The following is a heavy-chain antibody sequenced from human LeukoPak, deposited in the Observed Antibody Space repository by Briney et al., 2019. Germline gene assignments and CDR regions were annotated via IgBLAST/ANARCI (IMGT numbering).Heavy chain of an antibody. J-gene: IGHJ6*02. D-gene: IGHD2-2*01. Sequence: GRSLRLSCAASGFTFDDYAMHWVRQAPGKGLEWVAVIWYDGSNKYYADSVKGRFTISRDNSKNTLYLQMNSLRAEDTAVYYCARDPDIVVVPAASVGYYYYYGMDVWGQGTTVTASS. CDR2: IWYDGSNK. V-gene: IGHV3-33*08. CDR3: ARDPDIVVVPAASVGYYYYYGMDV. CDR1: GFTFDDYA.